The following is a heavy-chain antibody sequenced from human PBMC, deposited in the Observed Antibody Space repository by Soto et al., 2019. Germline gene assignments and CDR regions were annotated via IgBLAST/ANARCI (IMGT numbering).Heavy chain of an antibody. CDR1: GDSISNLDYF. V-gene: IGHV4-30-4*01. CDR3: ARELAVKNPGEFDS. CDR2: IYKSATT. D-gene: IGHD3-9*01. J-gene: IGHJ4*02. Sequence: PSETLSLTCSVSGDSISNLDYFWAWIRQPPGQALEYIGYIYKSATTYYNPSFESRVAISVDTSKNQFSLHVASVTAADTATYYCARELAVKNPGEFDSWGQGALVTVSS.